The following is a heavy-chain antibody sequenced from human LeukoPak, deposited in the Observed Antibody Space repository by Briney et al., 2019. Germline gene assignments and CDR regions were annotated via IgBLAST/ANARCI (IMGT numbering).Heavy chain of an antibody. D-gene: IGHD2-15*01. CDR1: GYSFTSYW. Sequence: GESLKISCKGSGYSFTSYWIGWVRQMPGKGLEWMGIIHPPDSDTRYSPSFQGQVTISADKSINTAYLQWNSLKASDTAMFYCARWGGYCTGGSCYPLYYFDSWGQGTLVAVSS. J-gene: IGHJ4*02. CDR2: IHPPDSDT. V-gene: IGHV5-51*01. CDR3: ARWGGYCTGGSCYPLYYFDS.